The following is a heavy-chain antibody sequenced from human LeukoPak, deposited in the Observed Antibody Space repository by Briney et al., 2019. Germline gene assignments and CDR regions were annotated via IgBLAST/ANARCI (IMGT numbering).Heavy chain of an antibody. CDR1: GFTFSSYA. V-gene: IGHV3-30-3*01. D-gene: IGHD6-13*01. J-gene: IGHJ4*02. Sequence: PGGSLRLSCAASGFTFSSYAMHWVRQAPGKGLEWVAVISYDGSNKYYADSVKGRFTISRDNSKNTLYLQMNSLRAEDTAVYYCARGDLYSSSWYGGEDFDYWGQGTLVTVSS. CDR3: ARGDLYSSSWYGGEDFDY. CDR2: ISYDGSNK.